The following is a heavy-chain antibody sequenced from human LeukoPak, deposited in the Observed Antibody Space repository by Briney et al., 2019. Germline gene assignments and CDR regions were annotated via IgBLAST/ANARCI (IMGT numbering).Heavy chain of an antibody. J-gene: IGHJ4*02. V-gene: IGHV3-21*01. Sequence: SGGSLRLSCAASGFTFSSYSMNWVRQAPGKGLEWVSSISSSSSYIYYADSVKGRFTISRDNAKNSLYLQMNSLRAEDTAVYYCARDRGDGQQLFDYWGQGTLVTVSS. CDR2: ISSSSSYI. D-gene: IGHD6-13*01. CDR3: ARDRGDGQQLFDY. CDR1: GFTFSSYS.